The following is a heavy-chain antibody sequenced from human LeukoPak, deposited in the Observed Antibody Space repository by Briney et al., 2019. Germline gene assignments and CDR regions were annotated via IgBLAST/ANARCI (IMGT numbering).Heavy chain of an antibody. CDR2: ISTSGSYI. CDR3: ARDHLAPYFASYSSSSGTFDY. J-gene: IGHJ4*02. D-gene: IGHD6-6*01. CDR1: GFTFSSYW. V-gene: IGHV3-21*01. Sequence: GGSLRLSCATSGFTFSSYWMHWVRQAPGKGLEWVSSISTSGSYIYYADSVKGRFTISRDNATNSLSLQMNSLRAEDTAVYYCARDHLAPYFASYSSSSGTFDYWGQGTLVTVSS.